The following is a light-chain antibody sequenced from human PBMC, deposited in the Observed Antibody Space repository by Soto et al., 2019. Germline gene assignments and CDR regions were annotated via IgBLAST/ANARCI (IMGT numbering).Light chain of an antibody. CDR2: DAS. CDR1: QSINRY. J-gene: IGKJ1*01. CDR3: QQCFSLPPT. V-gene: IGKV3-11*01. Sequence: EIVLTQSPATLSLSPGERATLSCRASQSINRYLAWYAQKPGQAPRLLIYDASNRATGIPARFSGSGSGTEFTLTISNLQPDDFAVYYCQQCFSLPPTFGHGTKV.